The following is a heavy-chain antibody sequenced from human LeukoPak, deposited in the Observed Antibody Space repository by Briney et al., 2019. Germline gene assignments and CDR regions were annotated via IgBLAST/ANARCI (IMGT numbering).Heavy chain of an antibody. D-gene: IGHD4-17*01. CDR2: ISYGGSNK. CDR1: GFTFSSYA. V-gene: IGHV3-30*04. Sequence: GGTLRLSCAASGFTFSSYAMHWVRQAPGKGLEWVAVISYGGSNKYYADSVKGRFTISRDNSKNTLYLQMNSLAAEDTAVCYCARDRGYGDHVRWFDPWGQGTLVTVSS. CDR3: ARDRGYGDHVRWFDP. J-gene: IGHJ5*02.